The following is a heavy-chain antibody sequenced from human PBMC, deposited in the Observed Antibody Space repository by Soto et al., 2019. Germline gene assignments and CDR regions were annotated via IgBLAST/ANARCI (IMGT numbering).Heavy chain of an antibody. V-gene: IGHV3-33*01. Sequence: PGGPLSPSCAASGFTFSSYGMHWVRQAPGKGLEWVAVIWYDGSNKYYADSVKGRFTISRDNSKNTLYLQMNSLRAEDTAVYYCARDSSVVVVAADPGAFDYWGQGTLVTVSS. J-gene: IGHJ4*02. D-gene: IGHD2-15*01. CDR3: ARDSSVVVVAADPGAFDY. CDR1: GFTFSSYG. CDR2: IWYDGSNK.